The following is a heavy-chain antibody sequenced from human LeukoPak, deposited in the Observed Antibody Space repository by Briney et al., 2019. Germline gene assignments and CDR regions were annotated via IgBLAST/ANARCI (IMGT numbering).Heavy chain of an antibody. CDR2: INHSGST. CDR1: GGSFIGYY. D-gene: IGHD3-9*01. Sequence: PSETLSLTCAVYGGSFIGYYWSWIRQPPGKGLEWIGEINHSGSTNYNPSLKSRVTISVDTSKNQFSLKLSSVTAADTAVYYCARGHYDILTGYYPYVWKYYFDYWGQGTLVTVSS. J-gene: IGHJ4*02. V-gene: IGHV4-34*01. CDR3: ARGHYDILTGYYPYVWKYYFDY.